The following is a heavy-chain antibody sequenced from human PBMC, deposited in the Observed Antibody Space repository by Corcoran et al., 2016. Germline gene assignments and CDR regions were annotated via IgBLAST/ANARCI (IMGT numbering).Heavy chain of an antibody. CDR3: ARVTGGIAATFDY. CDR1: GGSISSGGYY. Sequence: QVQLQESGPGLVKPSQTLSLTCTVSGGSISSGGYYWRWIRQHPGKGLEWIGYIYYSGSTYYNPSLESRVTITVDTSTNQFSLKLSSVTAADTAVYYCARVTGGIAATFDYWGQGTRVTVSS. J-gene: IGHJ4*02. V-gene: IGHV4-31*03. D-gene: IGHD6-13*01. CDR2: IYYSGST.